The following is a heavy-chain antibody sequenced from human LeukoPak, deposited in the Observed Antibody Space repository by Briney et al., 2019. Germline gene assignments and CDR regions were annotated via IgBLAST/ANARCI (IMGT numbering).Heavy chain of an antibody. J-gene: IGHJ5*02. Sequence: GASVKVSCKVSGYTLTELSMHWVRQAPGKGLEWMGGFDPEDGETIYAQKFQGRVTMTEDTSTDTAYMELSSLRSEDAAVYYCATGGWVPAHTVTTFDPWGQGTLVTVSS. V-gene: IGHV1-24*01. CDR3: ATGGWVPAHTVTTFDP. CDR1: GYTLTELS. D-gene: IGHD4-17*01. CDR2: FDPEDGET.